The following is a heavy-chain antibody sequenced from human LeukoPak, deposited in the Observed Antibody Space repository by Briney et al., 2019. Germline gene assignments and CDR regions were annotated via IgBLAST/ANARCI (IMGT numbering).Heavy chain of an antibody. Sequence: SETLSLTCAISDDSLSSGGYSWSWIRQPPGKGLEWIGYIHDSGSTYYNPSLKSRVTISVDTSKNQFSLKLNSVTAADTALYYCTRDRGIMLPFGGDIAKGAHYWGQGTLVTVSS. V-gene: IGHV4-30-4*07. J-gene: IGHJ4*02. CDR2: IHDSGST. D-gene: IGHD3-16*02. CDR3: TRDRGIMLPFGGDIAKGAHY. CDR1: DDSLSSGGYS.